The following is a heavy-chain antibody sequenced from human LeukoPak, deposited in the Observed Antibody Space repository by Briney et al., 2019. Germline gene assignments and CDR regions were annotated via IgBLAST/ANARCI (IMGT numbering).Heavy chain of an antibody. CDR1: GGSISSSY. J-gene: IGHJ4*02. CDR2: IHYTGNT. Sequence: SETLSLTCSVSGGSISSSYWSWIRQPPGKGLEWIGYIHYTGNTNHNPSLKNRVTISVDTSKTQFSLKLSSVTAADTAVYYCARVGADGSGFLFDYWGQGTLVTVSS. CDR3: ARVGADGSGFLFDY. V-gene: IGHV4-59*12. D-gene: IGHD3-10*01.